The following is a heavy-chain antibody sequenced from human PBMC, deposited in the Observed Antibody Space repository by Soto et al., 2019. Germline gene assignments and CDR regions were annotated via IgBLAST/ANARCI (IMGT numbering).Heavy chain of an antibody. J-gene: IGHJ6*02. CDR3: ARDGSGYRSRASPMDV. Sequence: SVKVSCKASGDTFSSYAISWVRQAPGQGLEWMGGIIPIFGTANYAQKFQGRVTITADESTSTAYMELSSLRSEDTDVYYCARDGSGYRSRASPMDVWGQGTTVTVSS. D-gene: IGHD3-22*01. V-gene: IGHV1-69*13. CDR2: IIPIFGTA. CDR1: GDTFSSYA.